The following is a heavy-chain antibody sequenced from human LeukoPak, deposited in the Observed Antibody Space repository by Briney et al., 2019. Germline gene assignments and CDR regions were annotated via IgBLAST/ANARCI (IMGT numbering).Heavy chain of an antibody. CDR3: ARVGAPHGDCDY. CDR1: GGSISSGDYY. Sequence: SQTLSLTCTVSGGSISSGDYYWSWIRQPPGKGPEWIGYIYYSGSTYYNPSLKSRVTISVDTSKNQFSLKLSSVTAADTAVYYCARVGAPHGDCDYWGQGTLVTVSS. D-gene: IGHD4-17*01. V-gene: IGHV4-30-4*08. J-gene: IGHJ4*02. CDR2: IYYSGST.